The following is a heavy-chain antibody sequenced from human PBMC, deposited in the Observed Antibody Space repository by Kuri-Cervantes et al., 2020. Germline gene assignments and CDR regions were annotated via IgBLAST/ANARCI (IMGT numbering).Heavy chain of an antibody. CDR3: ARLWLEWTFDY. CDR1: GGSISSGSYY. Sequence: SETLSLTCTVSGGSISSGSYYWSWIRQPAGKGLEWIGRIYYSGSTYYKPSLKSRVTISVDTSKNQFSLKLSSVTAADTAVYYCARLWLEWTFDYWGQGTLVTVSS. V-gene: IGHV4-39*01. D-gene: IGHD3-3*01. J-gene: IGHJ4*02. CDR2: IYYSGST.